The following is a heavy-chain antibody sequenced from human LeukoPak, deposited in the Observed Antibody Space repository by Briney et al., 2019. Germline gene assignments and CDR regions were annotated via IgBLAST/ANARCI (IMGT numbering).Heavy chain of an antibody. Sequence: SETLSLTCTVSGGSISSYYWSWIRQPPGKGLEWIGYIYYSGSTNYNPSLKSRVTISVDTSKNQFSLRLSSVTAADTAEYYCARVDSSGWYEVDYWGQGTLVTVSS. CDR3: ARVDSSGWYEVDY. CDR2: IYYSGST. CDR1: GGSISSYY. J-gene: IGHJ4*02. D-gene: IGHD6-19*01. V-gene: IGHV4-59*01.